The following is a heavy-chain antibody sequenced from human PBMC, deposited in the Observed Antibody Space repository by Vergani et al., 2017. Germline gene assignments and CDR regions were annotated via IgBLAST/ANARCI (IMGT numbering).Heavy chain of an antibody. D-gene: IGHD1-20*01. CDR1: GGPISSSSYY. J-gene: IGHJ4*02. CDR2: IYYSGST. Sequence: QLQLQESGPGLVKPSETLSLTCTVPGGPISSSSYYWGWIRQPPGKGLEWIGSIYYSGSTYNNPSLKSRVTISVDTSKNQFSLKRSSVTAADTAVYYCARLTGTTEYWGQGTLVTVSS. V-gene: IGHV4-39*01. CDR3: ARLTGTTEY.